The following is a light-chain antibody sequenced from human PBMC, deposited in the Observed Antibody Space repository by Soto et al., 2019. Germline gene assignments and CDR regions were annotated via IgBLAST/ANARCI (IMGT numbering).Light chain of an antibody. CDR1: QSVSSH. Sequence: EIVLTQSPATLSLSPGERATLSCRASQSVSSHLAWYQQKPGQAPRLLIYDASKRATGIPARFSGSGSGTDFTLTINSLEPEDFAVYYCHQRSNRPSPFGGGTKVEIK. V-gene: IGKV3-11*01. J-gene: IGKJ4*01. CDR2: DAS. CDR3: HQRSNRPSP.